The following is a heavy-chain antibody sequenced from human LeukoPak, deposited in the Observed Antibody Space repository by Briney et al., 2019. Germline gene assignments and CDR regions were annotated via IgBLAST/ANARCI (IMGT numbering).Heavy chain of an antibody. CDR1: GFTFSSYG. Sequence: PGRSLRLSCAASGFTFSSYGMHWVRQAPGKGLEGVAVIWYDGTNKYYADSVKGRFTISRDNSKNTLYLQLNSLRAEDTAVYYCARDPSNSRKWTPFDYWGQGTLVTVSS. V-gene: IGHV3-33*01. D-gene: IGHD4-23*01. CDR3: ARDPSNSRKWTPFDY. CDR2: IWYDGTNK. J-gene: IGHJ4*02.